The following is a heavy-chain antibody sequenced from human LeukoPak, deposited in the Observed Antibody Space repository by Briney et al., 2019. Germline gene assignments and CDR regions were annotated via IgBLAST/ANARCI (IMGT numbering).Heavy chain of an antibody. V-gene: IGHV1-69*13. CDR1: GGTFSSYA. J-gene: IGHJ5*02. CDR2: IIPIFGTA. D-gene: IGHD6-13*01. Sequence: SVKVSCKASGGTFSSYAISGVRQAPVQGLEWMGGIIPIFGTANYAQKFQGRVTITADGSTSTAYMELSSLRSEDTAVYYCARGLYSSTHGWFDPWGQGTLVTVSS. CDR3: ARGLYSSTHGWFDP.